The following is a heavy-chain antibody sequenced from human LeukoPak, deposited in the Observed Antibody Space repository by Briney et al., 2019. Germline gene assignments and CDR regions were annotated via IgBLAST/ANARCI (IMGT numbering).Heavy chain of an antibody. Sequence: SETLSLTCIVSGGSVSSGSYSWSWIRQPPGKGLEWIGNIYYSGSTSYSPSLKSRVTISIDTSKNQFSLKLSSVTAADTAVYYCARARGQWLDPTGYWGQGTLVTVSS. V-gene: IGHV4-61*01. CDR2: IYYSGST. D-gene: IGHD6-19*01. J-gene: IGHJ4*02. CDR1: GGSVSSGSYS. CDR3: ARARGQWLDPTGY.